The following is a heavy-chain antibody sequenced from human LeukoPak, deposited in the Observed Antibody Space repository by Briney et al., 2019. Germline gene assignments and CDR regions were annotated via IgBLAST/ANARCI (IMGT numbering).Heavy chain of an antibody. D-gene: IGHD6-13*01. CDR2: INAGNGNT. V-gene: IGHV1-3*01. CDR1: GYTFTSYA. J-gene: IGHJ6*02. Sequence: GASVRVSCKASGYTFTSYAMHWVRQAPGQRLEWMGWINAGNGNTKYSQKFQGRVTITRDTSASTAYMELSSLRSEDTAVYYCAGTLGKAAAGTTPYYYYGMDVWGQGTTVTVSS. CDR3: AGTLGKAAAGTTPYYYYGMDV.